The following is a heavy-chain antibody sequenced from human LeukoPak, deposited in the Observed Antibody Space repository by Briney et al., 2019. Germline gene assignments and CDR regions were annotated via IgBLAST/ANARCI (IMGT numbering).Heavy chain of an antibody. J-gene: IGHJ4*02. V-gene: IGHV3-7*01. CDR2: IKQDGSEK. D-gene: IGHD3-22*01. Sequence: GGSLRLSCAASGFTFSSYWMSWVRQAPGKGLEWVANIKQDGSEKYYVDSVKGRFTISRDNAKNSLYLQMNSLRAEDTAVYYCARDSYDSSGYYFWAAYYFDYWGQGTLVTVSS. CDR3: ARDSYDSSGYYFWAAYYFDY. CDR1: GFTFSSYW.